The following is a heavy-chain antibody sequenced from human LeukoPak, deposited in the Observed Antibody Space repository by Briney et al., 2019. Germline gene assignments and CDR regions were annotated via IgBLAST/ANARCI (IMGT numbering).Heavy chain of an antibody. D-gene: IGHD6-19*01. Sequence: KPSETLSLTCTVSGGSISSYYWSWMREPPGKGVEWIGFIYYSGSTNYNPSLKSRVTISVHPSKNQFSLKLSSVPAAATAVYYCASTYSSGWYHFVYCGQGTLVSVSS. CDR3: ASTYSSGWYHFVY. J-gene: IGHJ4*02. V-gene: IGHV4-59*08. CDR2: IYYSGST. CDR1: GGSISSYY.